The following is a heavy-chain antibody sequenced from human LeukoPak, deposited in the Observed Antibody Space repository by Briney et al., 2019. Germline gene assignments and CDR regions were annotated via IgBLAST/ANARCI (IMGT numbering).Heavy chain of an antibody. Sequence: ASVNVSCKASVYTFTSYGISWVRQAPGQGLEWMGWISGYNGDTNHAQKLQGRVTMTTDTSTRTAYMELRSLRSDDTAVYYCVRASPPDYDFWSGYYTHWGQGTLVTVSS. CDR2: ISGYNGDT. CDR1: VYTFTSYG. J-gene: IGHJ4*02. V-gene: IGHV1-18*01. D-gene: IGHD3-3*01. CDR3: VRASPPDYDFWSGYYTH.